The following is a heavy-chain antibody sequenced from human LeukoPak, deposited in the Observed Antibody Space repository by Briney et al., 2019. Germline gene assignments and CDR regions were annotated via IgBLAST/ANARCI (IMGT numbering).Heavy chain of an antibody. CDR2: IIPIFGTA. Sequence: SVKVSCKASGGTFSSYAISWVRQAPGQGLEWMGGIIPIFGTASYAQKFQGRVTITADESTTTAYMELSSLRSEDTAVYYCARVPPNYGGNSGYFDYWGQGTLVTVSS. CDR3: ARVPPNYGGNSGYFDY. CDR1: GGTFSSYA. J-gene: IGHJ4*02. D-gene: IGHD4-23*01. V-gene: IGHV1-69*01.